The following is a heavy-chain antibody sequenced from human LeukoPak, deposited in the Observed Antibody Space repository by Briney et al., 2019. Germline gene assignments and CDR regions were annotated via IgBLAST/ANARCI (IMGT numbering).Heavy chain of an antibody. V-gene: IGHV3-30*18. CDR3: AKERRVGYYGMDV. CDR1: GFTFSSYG. D-gene: IGHD1-26*01. J-gene: IGHJ6*02. Sequence: PGGSLRLSCAASGFTFSSYGMHWVRQAPGKGLEWVAVISYDGSNKYYADSVKGRFTISRDNSKNTLYLQMNSLRTEDTAVYYCAKERRVGYYGMDVWGQGTTVTVSS. CDR2: ISYDGSNK.